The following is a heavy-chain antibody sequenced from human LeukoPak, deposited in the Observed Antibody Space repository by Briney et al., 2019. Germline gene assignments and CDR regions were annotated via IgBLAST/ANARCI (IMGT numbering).Heavy chain of an antibody. CDR2: INPNSGGT. CDR3: ARDFIVVVPAGFDP. D-gene: IGHD2-2*01. Sequence: GASVQVSCKASGYTFTGYYMHWVRQAPGQGLEWMGWINPNSGGTNYAQKFQGRVTMTRDTSISTAYMELSRLRSDDTAVYYCARDFIVVVPAGFDPWGQGTLVTVSS. J-gene: IGHJ5*02. CDR1: GYTFTGYY. V-gene: IGHV1-2*02.